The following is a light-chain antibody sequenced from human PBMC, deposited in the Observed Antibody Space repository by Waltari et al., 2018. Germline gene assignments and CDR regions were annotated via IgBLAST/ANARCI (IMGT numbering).Light chain of an antibody. CDR2: KAN. J-gene: IGLJ3*02. CDR1: SGSISTTSY. V-gene: IGLV8-61*01. CDR3: ALYMGSGIWV. Sequence: QTVVTQEPSLSVSPGGTVTLTCASSSGSISTTSYATWYQQSPGQAPRTLVYKANSRSSGVPDRFSGSILGNKAALTITGAQADDESDYYCALYMGSGIWVFGGGTKLTVL.